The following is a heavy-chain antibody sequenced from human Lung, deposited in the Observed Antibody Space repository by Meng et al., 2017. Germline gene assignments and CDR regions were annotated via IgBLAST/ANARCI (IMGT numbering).Heavy chain of an antibody. CDR2: INPKSGDT. Sequence: QGQLGQSGGEVKKPGASGKVSCKASGYTFPDYWLHWVRRAPGQGLEWMGRINPKSGDTHYAQRFQGRVTMTGDTSISTAYMELSGLRSDDTAMYYCARDEDISAAGKLFGDYWGQGTLVTVSS. D-gene: IGHD6-13*01. CDR1: GYTFPDYW. V-gene: IGHV1-2*06. J-gene: IGHJ4*02. CDR3: ARDEDISAAGKLFGDY.